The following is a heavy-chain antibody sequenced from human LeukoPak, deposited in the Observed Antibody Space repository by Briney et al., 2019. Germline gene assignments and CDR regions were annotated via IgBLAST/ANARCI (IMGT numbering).Heavy chain of an antibody. D-gene: IGHD4-17*01. CDR2: INPNSGGT. CDR3: ARSGPYRGSLDYGDKELPEYYFDY. J-gene: IGHJ4*02. Sequence: GASVKVSCKASGYTFTGYYMHWVRQAPGQGLEWMGWINPNSGGTNYAQKFQGRVTMTRDTSISTAYMELSRLRSDDTAVYYCARSGPYRGSLDYGDKELPEYYFDYWGQGTLVTVSS. CDR1: GYTFTGYY. V-gene: IGHV1-2*02.